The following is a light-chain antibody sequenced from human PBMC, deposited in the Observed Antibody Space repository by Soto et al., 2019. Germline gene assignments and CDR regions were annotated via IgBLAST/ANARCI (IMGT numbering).Light chain of an antibody. CDR3: HQYGSSPRT. J-gene: IGKJ1*01. CDR1: QYVSKGG. Sequence: ENVLTQSPGTLSLSPGERATLSCRASQYVSKGGLSWYQQKPGQAPRLLIYGAISRATGIPDRFSGTGSGTDFTLTISRLEPEDFAVYYCHQYGSSPRTFGQGTTVEV. V-gene: IGKV3-20*01. CDR2: GAI.